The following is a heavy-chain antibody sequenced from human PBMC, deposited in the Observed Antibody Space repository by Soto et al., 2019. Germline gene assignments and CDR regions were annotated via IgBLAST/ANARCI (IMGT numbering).Heavy chain of an antibody. V-gene: IGHV1-18*01. CDR1: GYTFTSYG. D-gene: IGHD2-2*01. CDR3: ARDLLAVPAAMRYYYYMDV. Sequence: ASVKVSCKASGYTFTSYGISWVRQAPGQGLEWMGWISAYNGNTNYAQKLQGRVTMTTDTSTSTAYMELRSLRSDDTAVYYCARDLLAVPAAMRYYYYMDVWGKGTTVTVSS. J-gene: IGHJ6*03. CDR2: ISAYNGNT.